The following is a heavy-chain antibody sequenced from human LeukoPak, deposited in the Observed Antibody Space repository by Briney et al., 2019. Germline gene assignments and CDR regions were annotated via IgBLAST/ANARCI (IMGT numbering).Heavy chain of an antibody. Sequence: PSETLSLTCTVSGGSISSYYWSWIRQPPGKGLEWIGYIYYSGSTNYNPSLKSRVTISVDTSKNQFSLKLSPVTAADTAVYYCASLDYYDSSGYYSRAFDIWGQGTMVTVSS. CDR1: GGSISSYY. V-gene: IGHV4-59*01. CDR3: ASLDYYDSSGYYSRAFDI. J-gene: IGHJ3*02. D-gene: IGHD3-22*01. CDR2: IYYSGST.